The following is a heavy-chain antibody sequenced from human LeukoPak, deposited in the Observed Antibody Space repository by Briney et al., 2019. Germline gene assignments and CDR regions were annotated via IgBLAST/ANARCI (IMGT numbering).Heavy chain of an antibody. CDR1: DGSISSYY. Sequence: PSETLSLTCTVSDGSISSYYWSWIRQPPGKGLEWIGYIYYGGSTNYNPSLKSRVTISVDTSKNQFSLKLSSVTAADTAVYYCASLDYGMDVWGQGTTVTVSS. V-gene: IGHV4-59*01. J-gene: IGHJ6*02. CDR2: IYYGGST. CDR3: ASLDYGMDV.